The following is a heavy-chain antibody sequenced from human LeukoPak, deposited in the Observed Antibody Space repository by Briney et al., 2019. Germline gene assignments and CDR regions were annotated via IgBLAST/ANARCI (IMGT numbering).Heavy chain of an antibody. J-gene: IGHJ4*02. D-gene: IGHD3-22*01. V-gene: IGHV3-23*01. CDR3: AKRGVVIRVILVGFHKEAYYFDS. CDR1: GITLSNYG. Sequence: PGGSQRLSCAVSGITLSNYGMSWVRQAPGKGLEWVAGISDSGGRTNYADSVKGRFTISRDNPKNTLYLQMNSLRAEDTAVYFCAKRGVVIRVILVGFHKEAYYFDSWGQGALVTASS. CDR2: ISDSGGRT.